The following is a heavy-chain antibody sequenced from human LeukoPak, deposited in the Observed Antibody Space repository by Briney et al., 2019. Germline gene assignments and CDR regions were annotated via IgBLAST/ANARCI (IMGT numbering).Heavy chain of an antibody. D-gene: IGHD2-15*01. CDR1: GGSISSYY. CDR3: ARGVVVVAAPYYYYYGMDV. Sequence: PSETLSLTCTVSGGSISSYYWSWIRQPAGKGLEWIGRIYTSGSTNYNPSLKSRVTMSVDTSKNQFSLKLSSVTAAATAVYYCARGVVVVAAPYYYYYGMDVWGQGTTVTVSS. J-gene: IGHJ6*02. V-gene: IGHV4-4*07. CDR2: IYTSGST.